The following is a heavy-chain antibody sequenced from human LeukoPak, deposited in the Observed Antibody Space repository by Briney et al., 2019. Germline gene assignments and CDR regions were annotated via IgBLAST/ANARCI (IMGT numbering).Heavy chain of an antibody. CDR1: GGSFSGYY. CDR2: INHSGST. J-gene: IGHJ5*02. Sequence: SETLSLTCAVYGGSFSGYYWSWIRQPPGKGLEWIGEINHSGSTNYNPSLKSRVTISVDTSKNQFSLKLSSVTAADTAVYYCARLRHYGSGSYPMTGNWFDPWGQGTLVSVSS. D-gene: IGHD3-10*01. V-gene: IGHV4-34*01. CDR3: ARLRHYGSGSYPMTGNWFDP.